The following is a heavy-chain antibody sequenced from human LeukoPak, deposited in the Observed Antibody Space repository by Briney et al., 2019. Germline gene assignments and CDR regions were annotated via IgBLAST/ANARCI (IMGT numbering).Heavy chain of an antibody. Sequence: PSETLSLTCNFSAVSISRHFWSWIRQTPEKGLEWLGYVFSSGSTNYNPSLKSRVTISVDTSKNQFSLKLSSVTAADTAVYYCARASTRIAARQGYYYYMDVWGKGTTVTVSS. D-gene: IGHD6-6*01. CDR2: VFSSGST. J-gene: IGHJ6*03. CDR3: ARASTRIAARQGYYYYMDV. V-gene: IGHV4-59*11. CDR1: AVSISRHF.